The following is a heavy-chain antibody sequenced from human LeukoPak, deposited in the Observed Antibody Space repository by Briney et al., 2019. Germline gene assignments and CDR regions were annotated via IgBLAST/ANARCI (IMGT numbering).Heavy chain of an antibody. V-gene: IGHV4-34*01. CDR1: GGSFSGYY. CDR3: ARAMTTVTIQWFDP. D-gene: IGHD4-17*01. Sequence: SETLSLTCAVYGGSFSGYYWSWIRQPPGKGLEWIGEINHSGSTNYNPSLKSRVTISVDTSKNQFSLKLSSVTAADTAVYYCARAMTTVTIQWFDPWGQGTLVTVSS. J-gene: IGHJ5*02. CDR2: INHSGST.